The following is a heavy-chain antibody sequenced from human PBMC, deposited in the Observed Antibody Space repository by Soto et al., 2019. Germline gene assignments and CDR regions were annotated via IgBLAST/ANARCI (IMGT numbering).Heavy chain of an antibody. D-gene: IGHD6-13*01. CDR3: ARGGSSSWYSEGGWFDP. J-gene: IGHJ5*02. CDR1: GGSISSGGYY. V-gene: IGHV4-31*03. Sequence: SETLSLTCTVSGGSISSGGYYWSWIRQHPGKGLEWIGYIYYSGSTYYNPSLKSRVTISVDTSKNQFSLKLSSVTAADTAVYYCARGGSSSWYSEGGWFDPWGQGTLVTVSS. CDR2: IYYSGST.